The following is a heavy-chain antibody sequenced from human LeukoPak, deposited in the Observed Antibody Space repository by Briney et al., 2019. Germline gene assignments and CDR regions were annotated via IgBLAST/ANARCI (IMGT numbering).Heavy chain of an antibody. CDR2: IYHSGST. CDR1: GYSISSGYY. Sequence: SETLSLTCTVSGYSISSGYYWGWIRQPPGKGLEWIENIYHSGSTYYNPSLKSRVTISVDTSKNQFSLRLSSVTAADTAMYYCARIKSRGWHEDALDIWGQGTMVTVSS. CDR3: ARIKSRGWHEDALDI. J-gene: IGHJ3*02. V-gene: IGHV4-38-2*02. D-gene: IGHD6-19*01.